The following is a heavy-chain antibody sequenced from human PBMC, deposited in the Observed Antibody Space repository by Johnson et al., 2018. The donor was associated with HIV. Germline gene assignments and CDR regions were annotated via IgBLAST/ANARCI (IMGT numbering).Heavy chain of an antibody. D-gene: IGHD1-26*01. Sequence: QVQLLESGGGVVQPGGSLRLSCAASGFTFSRYAMHWVRQAPGKGLEWVAVISYHGSNKYYADSVKGRFTISRDNSKNTLYLQMNGLKIDDTAVYYCARPIARGASNIWGQGTMVTVSS. CDR2: ISYHGSNK. J-gene: IGHJ3*02. V-gene: IGHV3-30-3*01. CDR3: ARPIARGASNI. CDR1: GFTFSRYA.